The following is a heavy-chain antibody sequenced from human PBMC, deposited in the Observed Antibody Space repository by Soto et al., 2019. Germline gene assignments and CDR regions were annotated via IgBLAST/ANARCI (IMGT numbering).Heavy chain of an antibody. CDR3: ARENGPPGHNYAMDA. V-gene: IGHV3-11*01. CDR1: GFSCSGYY. D-gene: IGHD2-8*01. J-gene: IGHJ6*02. Sequence: PXGSLRLSCEAAGFSCSGYYMSWIRQAPGKALEWISYIIFTGDVTLYRDSVEGRFIVSRDNAKKSLYLQMNSLRVEDTAVYYCARENGPPGHNYAMDAWGQGTTVTVSS. CDR2: IIFTGDVT.